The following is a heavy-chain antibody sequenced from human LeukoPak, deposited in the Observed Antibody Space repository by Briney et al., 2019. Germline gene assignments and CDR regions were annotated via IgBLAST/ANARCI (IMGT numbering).Heavy chain of an antibody. D-gene: IGHD5-18*01. V-gene: IGHV3-30-3*01. CDR3: ARDIDTAMVTATYFDY. CDR1: GFTFSSYA. CDR2: ISYDGSNK. J-gene: IGHJ4*02. Sequence: GGSLRLSCAASGFTFSSYAIHWVRQAPGKGLEWVAVISYDGSNKYYADSVKGRFTISRDNSKNTLYLQMNSLRAEDTAVYYCARDIDTAMVTATYFDYWGQGTLVAVSS.